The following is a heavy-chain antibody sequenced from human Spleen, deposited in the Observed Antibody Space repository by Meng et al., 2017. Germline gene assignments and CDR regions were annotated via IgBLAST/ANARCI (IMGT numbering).Heavy chain of an antibody. CDR1: GGSFSSGDYY. Sequence: QVQLQESGPGLVKPSQTLSLTCTVSGGSFSSGDYYWTWIRQPPGKGLEWIGHIYYSGSTYYNPSLKSRLTISVDTSKNQFSLKLSSVTAADTAVYYCARARRYSSSSHPLDPWGQGTLVTVSS. V-gene: IGHV4-30-4*01. D-gene: IGHD6-6*01. CDR3: ARARRYSSSSHPLDP. CDR2: IYYSGST. J-gene: IGHJ5*02.